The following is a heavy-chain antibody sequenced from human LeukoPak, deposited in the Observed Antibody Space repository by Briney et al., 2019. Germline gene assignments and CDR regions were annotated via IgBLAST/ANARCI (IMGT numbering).Heavy chain of an antibody. V-gene: IGHV3-7*01. D-gene: IGHD3-9*01. Sequence: PGGSLRLSCAASGFTFSSYWMSWVRQAPGKGLEWVANIKQDGSEKYYVDSVKGRFTISRDNAKNSLYLQMNSLRAEDTAVYYCARGDYDILTGYSILRYFYFDYWGQGTLVTVSS. CDR1: GFTFSSYW. J-gene: IGHJ4*02. CDR2: IKQDGSEK. CDR3: ARGDYDILTGYSILRYFYFDY.